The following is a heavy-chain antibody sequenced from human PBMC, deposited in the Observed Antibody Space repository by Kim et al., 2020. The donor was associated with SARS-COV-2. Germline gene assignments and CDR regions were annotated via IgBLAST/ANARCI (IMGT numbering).Heavy chain of an antibody. CDR1: GFTFSSYG. J-gene: IGHJ6*02. CDR3: AKGRVFQNRYGSGSFYYYYGMDV. V-gene: IGHV3-30*18. D-gene: IGHD3-10*01. Sequence: GGSLRLSCAASGFTFSSYGMHWVRQAPGKGLEWVAVISYDGSNKYYADSVKGRFTISRDNSKNTLYLQMNSLRAEDTAVYYCAKGRVFQNRYGSGSFYYYYGMDVWGQGTTVTVSS. CDR2: ISYDGSNK.